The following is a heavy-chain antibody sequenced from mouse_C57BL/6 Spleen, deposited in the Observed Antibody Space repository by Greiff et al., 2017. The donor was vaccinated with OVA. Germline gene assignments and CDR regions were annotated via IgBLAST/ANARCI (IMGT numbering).Heavy chain of an antibody. CDR3: AIGIYYDYDVDY. CDR1: GYTFTSYW. V-gene: IGHV1-74*01. D-gene: IGHD2-4*01. J-gene: IGHJ4*01. CDR2: IHPSDSDT. Sequence: QVQLKQPGAELVKPGASVKVSCKASGYTFTSYWMHWVKQRPGQGLEWIGRIHPSDSDTNYNQKFKGKATLTVDKSSSTAYMQLSSLTSEDSAVYYCAIGIYYDYDVDYWGQGTSVTVSS.